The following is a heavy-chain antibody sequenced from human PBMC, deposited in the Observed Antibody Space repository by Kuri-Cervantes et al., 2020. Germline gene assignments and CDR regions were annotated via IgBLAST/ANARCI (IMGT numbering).Heavy chain of an antibody. CDR2: INSDGSST. V-gene: IGHV3-74*01. CDR3: AKDRPGGSNYINWYFDL. Sequence: GGSLRLSCAASGFTFSSYWMHWVRQAPGKGLVWVSRINSDGSSTSYADSVKGRFTISRDNSKNTVYLQMNSLRAEDTAVYYCAKDRPGGSNYINWYFDLWGRGTLITVSS. CDR1: GFTFSSYW. D-gene: IGHD4-11*01. J-gene: IGHJ2*01.